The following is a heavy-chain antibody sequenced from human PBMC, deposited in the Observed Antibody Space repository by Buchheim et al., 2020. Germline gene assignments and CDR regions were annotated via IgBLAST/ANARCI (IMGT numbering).Heavy chain of an antibody. V-gene: IGHV4-39*01. J-gene: IGHJ4*02. CDR1: GGSISSSSYY. Sequence: QLQLQESGPGLVKPSETLSLTCTVSGGSISSSSYYWGWIRQPPGKGLEWIGSIYYSGSTYYNPSLKSRVTISVDTSKNQFSLKLSSVTAADTAVYYCARQERGGYYYDSSGYYIDYWGQGTL. D-gene: IGHD3-22*01. CDR3: ARQERGGYYYDSSGYYIDY. CDR2: IYYSGST.